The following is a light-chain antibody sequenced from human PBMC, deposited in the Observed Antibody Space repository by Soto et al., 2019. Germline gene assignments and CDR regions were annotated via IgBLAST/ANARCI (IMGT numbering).Light chain of an antibody. V-gene: IGKV1-39*01. J-gene: IGKJ1*01. CDR1: QSISTF. CDR3: QQTYTTPWT. CDR2: DAS. Sequence: DIQMTQSPSSLSASGGDRVTITCRASQSISTFLNWYQQKPGKAPKLLVYDASSLQSGVPSRFSGGGSGTDFTLTITSLQPEDFATYYCQQTYTTPWTFGQGTKVEIK.